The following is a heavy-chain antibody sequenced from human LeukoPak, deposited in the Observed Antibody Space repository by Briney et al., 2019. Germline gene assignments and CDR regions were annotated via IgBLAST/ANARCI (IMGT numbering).Heavy chain of an antibody. D-gene: IGHD6-13*01. CDR3: ARSKLATAGTDLYSWLTSSYY. V-gene: IGHV1-69*13. CDR1: GGTFSSYA. CDR2: IIPIYGTA. Sequence: TSVKVSCKASGGTFSSYAISWVRQAPEPGLEGMGGIIPIYGTANYAQKFQGRVTITADESTSTAYMELSSLRSEDTAVYYRARSKLATAGTDLYSWLTSSYYWGQGTLATVSS. J-gene: IGHJ4*02.